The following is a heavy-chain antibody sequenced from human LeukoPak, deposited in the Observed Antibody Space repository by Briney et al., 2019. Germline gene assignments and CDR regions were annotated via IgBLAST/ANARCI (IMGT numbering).Heavy chain of an antibody. J-gene: IGHJ4*02. CDR3: ARGWTSVAARPKFDY. V-gene: IGHV1-46*01. CDR2: INPSGGST. Sequence: ASVKVSCKASGYTFTSYYMHWVRQAPGQGLEWMGIINPSGGSTSYAQKFQGRVTMTRDMSTSTVYMELSSLRSEDTAVYYCARGWTSVAARPKFDYWGQGTLVTVSS. D-gene: IGHD6-6*01. CDR1: GYTFTSYY.